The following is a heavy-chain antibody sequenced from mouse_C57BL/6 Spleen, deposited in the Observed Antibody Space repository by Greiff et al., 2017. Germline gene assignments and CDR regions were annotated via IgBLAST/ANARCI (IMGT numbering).Heavy chain of an antibody. J-gene: IGHJ4*01. V-gene: IGHV1-19*01. CDR3: ARLDYGSSRGYYAMDY. D-gene: IGHD1-1*01. Sequence: VQLQQSGPVLVKPGASVKMSCKASGYTFTDYYMNWVKQSHGKSLEWIGVINPYNGGTSYNQKFKGKATLTVDKSSSTAYMELNSLTSEDSAVYYCARLDYGSSRGYYAMDYWGQGTSVTVSS. CDR2: INPYNGGT. CDR1: GYTFTDYY.